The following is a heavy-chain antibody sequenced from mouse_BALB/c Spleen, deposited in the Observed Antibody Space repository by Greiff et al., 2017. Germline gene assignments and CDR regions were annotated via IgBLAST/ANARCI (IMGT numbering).Heavy chain of an antibody. V-gene: IGHV6-3*01. J-gene: IGHJ3*01. Sequence: EVKVVESGGGLVQPGGSMKLSCVASGFTFSSYWMSWVRQSPEKGLEWVAEIRLKSDNYATHYAESVKGKFTISRDDSKSRLYLQMNSLRAEDTGVYYCTGYGFAYWGQGTLVTVSA. CDR3: TGYGFAY. D-gene: IGHD2-14*01. CDR2: IRLKSDNYAT. CDR1: GFTFSSYW.